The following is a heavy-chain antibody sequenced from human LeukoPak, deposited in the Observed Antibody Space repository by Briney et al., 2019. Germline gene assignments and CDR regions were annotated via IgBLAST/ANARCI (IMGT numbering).Heavy chain of an antibody. J-gene: IGHJ3*02. CDR2: INQDGTEK. CDR1: GFTFTTYW. D-gene: IGHD6-6*01. CDR3: ARAYSSSWEAFDI. V-gene: IGHV3-7*01. Sequence: GGSLRLSCAASGFTFTTYWMSWVRQAPGKGLEWVANINQDGTEKYYVDSVKGRFTISRDNAKNSLYLQMNSLRVEDTAVYYCARAYSSSWEAFDIWGQGTMVTVSS.